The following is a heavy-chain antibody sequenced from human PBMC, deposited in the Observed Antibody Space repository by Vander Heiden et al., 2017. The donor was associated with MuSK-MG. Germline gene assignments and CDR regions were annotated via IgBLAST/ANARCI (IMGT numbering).Heavy chain of an antibody. D-gene: IGHD3-10*01. V-gene: IGHV3-43D*04. CDR1: GFTFDEYA. Sequence: EVQLVESGGVVAQPGGSLRLSCAASGFTFDEYAMHWVRQVPGKGLEWVSLITWDSSSTSYADSVQGRFTISRDNNKNSLFLQMNSLRPEDSALYYCARGLSYGSGIGPGDSWGQGTRVTVSS. CDR3: ARGLSYGSGIGPGDS. J-gene: IGHJ4*02. CDR2: ITWDSSST.